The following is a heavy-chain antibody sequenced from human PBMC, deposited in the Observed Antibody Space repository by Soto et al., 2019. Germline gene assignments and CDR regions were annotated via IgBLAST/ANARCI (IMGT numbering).Heavy chain of an antibody. D-gene: IGHD2-15*01. CDR2: ISYTGAT. CDR3: ARGGPVSVSPAWQLLGYFDY. V-gene: IGHV4-31*03. Sequence: LSLTCSVSGGSISRGAYFWTWIRQFPGKGLEWIAYISYTGATYYNPSPKSRVTILPDTHKNQFSLKLNSVTSADTAVDYCARGGPVSVSPAWQLLGYFDYWGQGTLVTVSS. CDR1: GGSISRGAYF. J-gene: IGHJ4*02.